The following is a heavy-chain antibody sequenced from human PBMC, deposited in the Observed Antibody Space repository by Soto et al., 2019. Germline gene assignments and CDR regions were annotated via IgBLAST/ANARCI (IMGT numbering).Heavy chain of an antibody. D-gene: IGHD3-3*01. J-gene: IGHJ6*02. V-gene: IGHV4-59*01. CDR2: IYYSGST. CDR3: ARAILTLPTTIFGGRDSLGMDV. Sequence: SETLSLTCTVSGGSISSYYWSWIRQPPGKGLEWIGYIYYSGSTNYNPSLKSRVTISVDTSKNQFSLKLSSVTAADTAVYYCARAILTLPTTIFGGRDSLGMDVWGQGTTVTVSS. CDR1: GGSISSYY.